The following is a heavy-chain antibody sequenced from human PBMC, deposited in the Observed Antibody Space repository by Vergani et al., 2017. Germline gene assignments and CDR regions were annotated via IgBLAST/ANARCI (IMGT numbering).Heavy chain of an antibody. CDR1: GFTFSSYS. J-gene: IGHJ4*02. CDR2: ISSSSSYI. CDR3: ARSRYCGGDGDRGLTYYFDY. V-gene: IGHV3-21*01. Sequence: EVQLVESGGGLVKPGGSLRLSCAASGFTFSSYSMNWVRQAPGKGLEWVSSISSSSSYIYYADSVKGRFTISRDNAKNSLYLQMNSLRDEDTAVYYCARSRYCGGDGDRGLTYYFDYWGQGSLVTVSS. D-gene: IGHD2-21*02.